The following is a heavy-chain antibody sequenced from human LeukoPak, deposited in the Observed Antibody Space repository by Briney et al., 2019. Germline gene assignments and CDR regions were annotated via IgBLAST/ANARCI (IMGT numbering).Heavy chain of an antibody. D-gene: IGHD6-13*01. CDR1: GYTFTSYY. CDR3: ARDQSIAAAPENNWFDP. Sequence: ASVKVSCKASGYTFTSYYMHWVRQAPGQGLEWMGIINPSGGSTSYARKFQGRVTMTRDMSTSTDYMELSSLRSEDTAVYYCARDQSIAAAPENNWFDPWGQGTLVTVSS. V-gene: IGHV1-46*01. J-gene: IGHJ5*02. CDR2: INPSGGST.